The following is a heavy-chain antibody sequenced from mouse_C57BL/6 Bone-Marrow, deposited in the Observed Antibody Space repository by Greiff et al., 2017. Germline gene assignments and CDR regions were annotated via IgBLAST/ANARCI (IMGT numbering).Heavy chain of an antibody. J-gene: IGHJ3*01. D-gene: IGHD1-1*01. CDR1: GYTFTSYG. CDR3: ARENYYGSSQAGFAY. V-gene: IGHV1-81*01. CDR2: IYPRSGNT. Sequence: QVQLQQSGAELARPGASVKLSCKASGYTFTSYGISWVKQRTGQGLEWIGEIYPRSGNTYYNEQFKGKATLTADKSSSTAYMELRSLPSEDSAVYFCARENYYGSSQAGFAYWGQGTLVTVSA.